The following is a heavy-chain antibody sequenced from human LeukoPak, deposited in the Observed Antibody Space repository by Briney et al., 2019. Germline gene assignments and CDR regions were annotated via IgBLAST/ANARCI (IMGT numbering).Heavy chain of an antibody. J-gene: IGHJ4*02. Sequence: GGSLRLSCAASGFTFSDYYMSWIRQAPGKGLEWVSYISSSGSTIYYADSVKGRFTISRDNAKNSLYLQMNSLRAEDTAVYYCARGGPMIVVVITPDLFDYWGQGTLVTVSS. CDR2: ISSSGSTI. CDR1: GFTFSDYY. CDR3: ARGGPMIVVVITPDLFDY. V-gene: IGHV3-11*01. D-gene: IGHD3-22*01.